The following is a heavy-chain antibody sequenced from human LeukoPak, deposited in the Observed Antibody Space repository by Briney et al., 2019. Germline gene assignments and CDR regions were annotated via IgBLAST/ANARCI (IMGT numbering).Heavy chain of an antibody. J-gene: IGHJ5*02. CDR1: GFTFSSYS. CDR3: AKSDWFDP. Sequence: GGSLRLSCAASGFTFSSYSMNWVRQAPGKGLEWVSSISSSSSYIYYADSVKGRFTISRDNSKNTLYLQMNSLRAEDTAVYYCAKSDWFDPWGQGTLVTASS. V-gene: IGHV3-21*01. CDR2: ISSSSSYI.